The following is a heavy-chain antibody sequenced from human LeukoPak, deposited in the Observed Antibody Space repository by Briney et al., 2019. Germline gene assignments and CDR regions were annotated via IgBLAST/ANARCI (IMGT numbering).Heavy chain of an antibody. V-gene: IGHV3-7*01. J-gene: IGHJ6*02. CDR2: INVDGSEK. CDR3: ARGHYGLDV. CDR1: GFSLSNHW. Sequence: GGSLRLSCAASGFSLSNHWATWVRQAPGKGPEWVAHINVDGSEKDFLDSVRGRFTISRDNSKNSVYLQMNTLRVEDTAVYHCARGHYGLDVWGQGTTVTVSS.